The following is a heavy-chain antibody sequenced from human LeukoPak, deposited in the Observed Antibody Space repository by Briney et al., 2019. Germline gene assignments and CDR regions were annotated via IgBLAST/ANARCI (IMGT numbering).Heavy chain of an antibody. V-gene: IGHV3-30-3*01. CDR1: GFTFSSYW. CDR3: ARDRYGTKGCFDY. D-gene: IGHD1-1*01. Sequence: GGSLRLSCAASGFTFSSYWMSWVRQAPGKGLEWVAVISYDGSNKYYADSVKGRFTISRDNSKNTLYLQMNSLRAEDTAVYYCARDRYGTKGCFDYWGQGTLVTVSS. J-gene: IGHJ4*02. CDR2: ISYDGSNK.